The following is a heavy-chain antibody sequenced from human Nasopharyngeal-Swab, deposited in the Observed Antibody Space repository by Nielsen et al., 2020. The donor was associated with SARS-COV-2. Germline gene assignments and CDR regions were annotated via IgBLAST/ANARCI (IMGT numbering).Heavy chain of an antibody. J-gene: IGHJ5*02. CDR3: ARDPVVLLWFGDGGWFDP. Sequence: ASVKVSCKASGYTFTSYAMHWVRQAPGQRLEWMGWINAGNGNTKYSQKFQGRVTITRDTSANTAYMELSSLRSEDTAVYYCARDPVVLLWFGDGGWFDPWGQGTLVTVSS. CDR1: GYTFTSYA. D-gene: IGHD3-10*01. CDR2: INAGNGNT. V-gene: IGHV1-3*01.